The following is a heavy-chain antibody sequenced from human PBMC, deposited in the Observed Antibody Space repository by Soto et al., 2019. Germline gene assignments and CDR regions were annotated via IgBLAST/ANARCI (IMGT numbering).Heavy chain of an antibody. CDR2: IYYSGST. V-gene: IGHV4-31*02. J-gene: IGHJ3*01. D-gene: IGHD6-13*01. Sequence: PPETLSLTCTVSGGSISSGGYYWSWLRQHPGKGLEWIRYIYYSGSTYYNSSLKNRVTISVDTSRSQLSLQLTSATPADTAVYYCSRVLPGIAAASDPFDVWGQGTMVTVSS. CDR3: SRVLPGIAAASDPFDV. CDR1: GGSISSGGYY.